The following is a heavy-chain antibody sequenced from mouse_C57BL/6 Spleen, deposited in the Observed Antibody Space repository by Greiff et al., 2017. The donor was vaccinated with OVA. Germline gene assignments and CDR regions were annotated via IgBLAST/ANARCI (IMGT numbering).Heavy chain of an antibody. CDR2: IDPETGGT. J-gene: IGHJ4*01. D-gene: IGHD1-1*01. V-gene: IGHV1-15*01. Sequence: QVQLQQSGAELVRPGASVTLSCKASGYTFTDYEMHWVKQTPVHGLEWIGAIDPETGGTAYNQKFKGKAILTADKSSSTAYMELRSLTSEDSAVYYCTRHYGSRRWAMDYWGQGTSVTVSS. CDR3: TRHYGSRRWAMDY. CDR1: GYTFTDYE.